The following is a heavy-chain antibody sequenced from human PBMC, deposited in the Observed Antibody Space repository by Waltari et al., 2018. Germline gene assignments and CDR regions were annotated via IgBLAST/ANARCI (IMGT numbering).Heavy chain of an antibody. CDR2: ISDGGCII. CDR1: GFPFNTYV. CDR3: ARGSGVDY. Sequence: EVQLLESGGGLVQPGGSLRLSCAASGFPFNTYVMNWVRQAPGKGLEWVSSISDGGCIINYADSVKGRFTISRDNSKNTLYLQMNSLRAEDTAVYYCARGSGVDYWGQGTLVTISS. D-gene: IGHD7-27*01. V-gene: IGHV3-23*01. J-gene: IGHJ4*02.